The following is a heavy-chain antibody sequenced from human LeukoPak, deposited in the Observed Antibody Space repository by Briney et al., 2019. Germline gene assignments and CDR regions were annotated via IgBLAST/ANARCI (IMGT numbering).Heavy chain of an antibody. CDR3: ARDSLGSGGSPLDY. V-gene: IGHV1-18*01. CDR1: GYTFTSYG. CDR2: ISAYNGNT. Sequence: ASVKVSCKASGYTFTSYGISWVRQAPGQGLEWMGLISAYNGNTNYAQKFQGRVTITADESTSTAYMELSSLRSEDTAVYYCARDSLGSGGSPLDYWGQGTLVTVSS. D-gene: IGHD2-15*01. J-gene: IGHJ4*02.